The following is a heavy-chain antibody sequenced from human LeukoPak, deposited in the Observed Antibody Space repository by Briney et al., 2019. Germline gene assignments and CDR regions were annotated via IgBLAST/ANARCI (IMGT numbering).Heavy chain of an antibody. D-gene: IGHD3/OR15-3a*01. CDR2: ISGYGDNT. V-gene: IGHV3-23*01. CDR1: GFSFSDYA. J-gene: IGHJ4*02. CDR3: ARGKGLADY. Sequence: GGSLRLSCATSGFSFSDYAMTWVRQAPGKGLEWVSDISGYGDNTYYADSVKGRFTISRDSSKNTLYLQMNSLRAEDTAVYYCARGKGLADYWGQGTLVTVSS.